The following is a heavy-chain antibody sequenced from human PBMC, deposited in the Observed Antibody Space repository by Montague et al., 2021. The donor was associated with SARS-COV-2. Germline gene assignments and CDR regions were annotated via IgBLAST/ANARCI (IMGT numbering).Heavy chain of an antibody. V-gene: IGHV4-4*02. CDR3: ARRPLGYYYYGMDV. Sequence: SEILSLTCAVSGGSISSSNWWSWVRQPPGKGLEWIGELYHSGSTNYNPSLKSRVTISVDKSKNQFSLKLSSVTAADTAVYYCARRPLGYYYYGMDVWGQGTTVTVSS. CDR2: LYHSGST. J-gene: IGHJ6*02. CDR1: GGSISSSNW.